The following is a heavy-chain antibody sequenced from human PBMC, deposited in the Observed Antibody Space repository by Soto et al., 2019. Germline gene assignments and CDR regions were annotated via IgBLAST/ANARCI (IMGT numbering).Heavy chain of an antibody. Sequence: GGSLRLSCAASGFTFSSYGMHWVRQAPGKGLEWVAVISYDGSNKYYADSVKGRFTISRDNSKNTLYLQMNSLRAEETAGYYCAKGIDDILTGYGEDYWGQGTLVTV. D-gene: IGHD3-9*01. J-gene: IGHJ4*02. CDR2: ISYDGSNK. CDR1: GFTFSSYG. V-gene: IGHV3-30*18. CDR3: AKGIDDILTGYGEDY.